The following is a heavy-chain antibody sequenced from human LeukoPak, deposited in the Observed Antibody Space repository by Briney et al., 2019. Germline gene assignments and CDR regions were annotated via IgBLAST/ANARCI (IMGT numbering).Heavy chain of an antibody. CDR3: VRDKDWGFDS. V-gene: IGHV3-48*01. J-gene: IGHJ4*02. D-gene: IGHD7-27*01. CDR1: GFTFTSYT. Sequence: PGESLRLSCAASGFTFTSYTMNWVRQAPGKGLEWVSHIGTGTSTVGYADSIKGRFTISRDNAKNSVDLQMSSLRVDNSAVYYCVRDKDWGFDSRGQGTLVTVSS. CDR2: IGTGTSTV.